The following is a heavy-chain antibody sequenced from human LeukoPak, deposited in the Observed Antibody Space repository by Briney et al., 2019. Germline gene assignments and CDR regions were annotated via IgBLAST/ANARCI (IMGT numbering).Heavy chain of an antibody. CDR2: ITSGFTP. CDR3: AKDFSGSGVGIVFFHF. CDR1: GLLFSNYH. V-gene: IGHV3-23*01. D-gene: IGHD1-26*01. J-gene: IGHJ4*02. Sequence: PGGSLSLLRASSGLLFSNYHMRGFRQAPGKGLQRVSGITSGFTPHYADSVKGRFTISRDNSNNTFHLQMNSLRAEDTAVYYCAKDFSGSGVGIVFFHFWGQGTLVTVSS.